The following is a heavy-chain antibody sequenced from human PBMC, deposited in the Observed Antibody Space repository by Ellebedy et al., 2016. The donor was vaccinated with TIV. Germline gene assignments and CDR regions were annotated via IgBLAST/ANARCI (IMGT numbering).Heavy chain of an antibody. CDR3: ARRGSYGDYAVQVNNWFDS. Sequence: GESLKISCVASGFSFRNYWMGWVRQAPGKGLEWVANIYQDGSEKYYVDSVEGRFTISRDNAKNYLYLEMKSLRAEDTAVYYCARRGSYGDYAVQVNNWFDSWGQGTPVTVSP. V-gene: IGHV3-7*01. CDR1: GFSFRNYW. CDR2: IYQDGSEK. J-gene: IGHJ5*01. D-gene: IGHD4-17*01.